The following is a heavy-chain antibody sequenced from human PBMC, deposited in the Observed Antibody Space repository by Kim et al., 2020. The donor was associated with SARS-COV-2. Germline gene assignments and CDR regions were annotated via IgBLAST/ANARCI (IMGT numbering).Heavy chain of an antibody. CDR1: GFTFDDYG. D-gene: IGHD3-10*01. CDR3: AREELDAFDI. Sequence: GGSLRLSCAASGFTFDDYGMSWVRQGPGKGLEWVSRINWNGSSTGYADSVKGRFTISRDNAKNSLHLQMNSLRAEDTALYYCAREELDAFDIWGQGTMVTVSS. V-gene: IGHV3-20*04. J-gene: IGHJ3*02. CDR2: INWNGSST.